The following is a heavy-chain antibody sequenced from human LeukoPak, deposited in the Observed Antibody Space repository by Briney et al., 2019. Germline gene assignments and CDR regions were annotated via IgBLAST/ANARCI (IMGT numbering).Heavy chain of an antibody. D-gene: IGHD3-10*01. J-gene: IGHJ5*02. Sequence: SQTLSLTCVVSGGSISSGGYSWSWIRQPPGKGLEWIGYIYHSGSTYYNPSLKSRVTISVDRSKNQFSLKLSSVTAADTAVYYCAREGRRSYYGSGSYYSNWFDPWGQGTLVTVSS. CDR3: AREGRRSYYGSGSYYSNWFDP. CDR1: GGSISSGGYS. V-gene: IGHV4-30-2*01. CDR2: IYHSGST.